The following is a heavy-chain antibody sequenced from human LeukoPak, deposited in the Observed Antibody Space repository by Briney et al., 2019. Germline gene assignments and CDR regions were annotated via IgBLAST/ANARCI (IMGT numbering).Heavy chain of an antibody. CDR3: ARVGSGGAWFDF. CDR1: GGSISSYY. J-gene: IGHJ4*02. CDR2: IYYSGST. D-gene: IGHD6-19*01. Sequence: SETLSFTCTVSGGSISSYYWSWIRQPPGKGLEWIGYIYYSGSTNYNPSLKSRVTISVDTSKNQFSLKLSSVTAADTAVYYCARVGSGGAWFDFWGQGALVSISS. V-gene: IGHV4-59*01.